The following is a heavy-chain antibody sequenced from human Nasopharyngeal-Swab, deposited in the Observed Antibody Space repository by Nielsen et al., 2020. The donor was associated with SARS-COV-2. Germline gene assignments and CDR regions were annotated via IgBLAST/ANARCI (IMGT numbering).Heavy chain of an antibody. CDR2: IYSGGST. D-gene: IGHD5-24*01. J-gene: IGHJ3*02. CDR3: ARSRGRDGYNYAFDI. V-gene: IGHV3-53*01. Sequence: VRQDRGKGLEWDAVIYSGGSTYHADSVNGRFPISRDNSKNRLYLQMNSLRAEDTAVYYCARSRGRDGYNYAFDIWGQGTMVTVSS.